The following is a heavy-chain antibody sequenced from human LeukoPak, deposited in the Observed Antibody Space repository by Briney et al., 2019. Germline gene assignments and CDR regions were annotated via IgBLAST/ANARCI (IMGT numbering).Heavy chain of an antibody. V-gene: IGHV3-23*01. Sequence: PGGSLRLSCAASGFTFSSYAMSWVRQAPGKGLEWVSAISGSGGSTYYADSVKGRFTIYRDNSKNTLYMQMNSLRAEDTAVYYCAKVGIVVVVADDYFDYWGQGTLVTVSS. D-gene: IGHD2-15*01. J-gene: IGHJ4*02. CDR3: AKVGIVVVVADDYFDY. CDR2: ISGSGGST. CDR1: GFTFSSYA.